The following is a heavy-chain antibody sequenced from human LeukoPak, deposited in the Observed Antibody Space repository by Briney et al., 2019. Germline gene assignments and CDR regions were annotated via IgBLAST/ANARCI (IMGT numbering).Heavy chain of an antibody. V-gene: IGHV3-23*01. D-gene: IGHD3-3*01. CDR1: GFTFSNYG. CDR2: ISASAGST. CDR3: AKAVLRFLEWSYFDC. Sequence: GGSLRLSCAASGFTFSNYGMSWVRQAPGNGLEWVSTISASAGSTYYADSVKGRFTISRDNSRNTLFLQMNSLRAEDTAVYYCAKAVLRFLEWSYFDCWGQGTLVTVSS. J-gene: IGHJ4*02.